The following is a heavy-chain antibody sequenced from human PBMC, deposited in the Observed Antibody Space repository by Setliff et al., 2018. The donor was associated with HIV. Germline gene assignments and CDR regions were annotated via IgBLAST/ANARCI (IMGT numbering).Heavy chain of an antibody. CDR1: GGSFSGYY. CDR2: INHSGST. V-gene: IGHV4-34*01. Sequence: SETLSLTCAVYGGSFSGYYWSWIRQPPGKGLEWIGEINHSGSTNYNPSLKSRVTITVDTSKNQFSLKLSSVTAADTAVYYCARRGSGFFHYYYYMDVWGKGTTVTVSS. D-gene: IGHD3-10*01. CDR3: ARRGSGFFHYYYYMDV. J-gene: IGHJ6*03.